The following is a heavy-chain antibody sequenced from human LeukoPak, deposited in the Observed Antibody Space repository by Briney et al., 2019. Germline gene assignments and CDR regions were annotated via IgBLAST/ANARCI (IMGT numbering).Heavy chain of an antibody. V-gene: IGHV3-30*02. D-gene: IGHD1-20*01. CDR2: IRYDESNK. CDR3: AKDYGISGTGGAWLDP. CDR1: GFTFRNYG. Sequence: GGSLRLPCVASGFTFRNYGMHWVRQAPGKGLQWVAFIRYDESNKYYADSVKGRFTISRDNSKNTLYLQMNSLRVEDTAVYYRAKDYGISGTGGAWLDPWGQGTLVIVSS. J-gene: IGHJ5*02.